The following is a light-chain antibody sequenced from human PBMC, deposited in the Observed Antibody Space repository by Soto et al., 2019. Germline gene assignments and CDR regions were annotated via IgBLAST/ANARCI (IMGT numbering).Light chain of an antibody. CDR2: GAS. Sequence: AIQMTQSPSSLSASVGDRVTITCRASQAIRNDLGWYQQKPGKAPNLLIFGASNLQAGVPVRFSASGSGTNFTLTISNLRPEDFATYSCQQSYSTTWTFGQGTKVDNK. CDR3: QQSYSTTWT. J-gene: IGKJ1*01. V-gene: IGKV1-6*01. CDR1: QAIRND.